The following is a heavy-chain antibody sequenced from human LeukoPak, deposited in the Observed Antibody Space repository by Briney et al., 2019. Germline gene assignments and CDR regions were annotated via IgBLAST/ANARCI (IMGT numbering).Heavy chain of an antibody. V-gene: IGHV3-74*01. CDR1: VRIFNKCW. CDR2: TNSDGSLP. Sequence: GGSLSLSCAACVRIFNKCWKQGGRQAPGKGLVWVSRTNSDGSLPSYADSVKGRFTISRDNAKNTLYLQMNSLGVEDTAIYYFASMITGYRNTCNDHWGQGNLVTVSS. CDR3: ASMITGYRNTCNDH. D-gene: IGHD2-2*02. J-gene: IGHJ5*02.